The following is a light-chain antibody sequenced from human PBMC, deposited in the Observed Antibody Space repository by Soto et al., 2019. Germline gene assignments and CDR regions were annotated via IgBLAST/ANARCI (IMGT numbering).Light chain of an antibody. CDR1: QSINNW. CDR3: HHYDSLLYT. V-gene: IGKV1-5*03. J-gene: IGKJ2*01. CDR2: KAS. Sequence: DIQMTQSPSTLSAYVGDRVTITCRASQSINNWLAWYQEKPGKAPRLLIYKASTLADGVPSRFSGSRSGTEFTLTIRSLKPDDFATYSCHHYDSLLYTFGRGTKLEIK.